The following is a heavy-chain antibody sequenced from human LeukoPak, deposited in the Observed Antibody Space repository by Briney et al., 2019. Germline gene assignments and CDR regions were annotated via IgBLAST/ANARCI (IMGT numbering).Heavy chain of an antibody. J-gene: IGHJ4*02. CDR3: TTDYYYESSSY. D-gene: IGHD3-22*01. V-gene: IGHV3-15*01. Sequence: PGRSLRLSCAASGFTFSNAWMSWVRQAPGKGLEWVGRIKSKTDGATTDHAAPVKGRFTISRDDTKYTLYLQLNTLQTQDTAVYYCTTDYYYESSSYWGQGTLVTVSS. CDR2: IKSKTDGATT. CDR1: GFTFSNAW.